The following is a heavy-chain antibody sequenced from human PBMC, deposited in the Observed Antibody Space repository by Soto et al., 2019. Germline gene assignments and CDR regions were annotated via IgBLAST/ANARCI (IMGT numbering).Heavy chain of an antibody. CDR3: ARGAAPNIVVVMYDAFEM. CDR2: IIPVFGTA. J-gene: IGHJ3*02. D-gene: IGHD3-22*01. Sequence: QVQLVQSGAEVKKPGSSVKVSCKASGATLNTFINYGITWVRQAPGKGLEWMGGIIPVFGTANYAQKFQGRVTISADESTRTAYMELSSLRSEDTDVYFCARGAAPNIVVVMYDAFEMWGQGTMVTVSS. CDR1: GATLNTFINYG. V-gene: IGHV1-69*12.